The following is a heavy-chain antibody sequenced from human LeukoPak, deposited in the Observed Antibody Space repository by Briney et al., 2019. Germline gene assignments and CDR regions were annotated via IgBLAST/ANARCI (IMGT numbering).Heavy chain of an antibody. Sequence: GSLRLSCAAFGFTFSSYGMHWVRQALGKGLEWVAVMSYDGSNKYYADSVKGRFTISRDNSKNTLYLQMNSLRAEDTAVYYCAKDFRIQLIAYYYYMDVWGKGTTVTVSS. D-gene: IGHD5-18*01. CDR2: MSYDGSNK. CDR1: GFTFSSYG. V-gene: IGHV3-30*18. CDR3: AKDFRIQLIAYYYYMDV. J-gene: IGHJ6*03.